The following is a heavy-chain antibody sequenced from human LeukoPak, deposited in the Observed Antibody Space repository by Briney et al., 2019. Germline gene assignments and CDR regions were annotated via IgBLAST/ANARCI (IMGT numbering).Heavy chain of an antibody. V-gene: IGHV1-69*13. CDR2: IIPIFGTA. CDR1: GGTFSSYA. D-gene: IGHD3-10*01. J-gene: IGHJ5*02. Sequence: SVKVSCKASGGTFSSYAISWVRQAPGQGLEWMGGIIPIFGTANYAQKFQGRVTITADESTSTAYMELSSLRSEDTAVYYCARGDITMVRGVIIPSRFDPWGQGTLVTVSS. CDR3: ARGDITMVRGVIIPSRFDP.